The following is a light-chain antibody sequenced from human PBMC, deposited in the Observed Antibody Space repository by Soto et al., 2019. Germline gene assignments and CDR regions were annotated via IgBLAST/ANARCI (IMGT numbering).Light chain of an antibody. CDR2: EVT. Sequence: QSALTQPASASGSPGQSITIFCTGTSSDVGAYKFVSWYRHHPGRAPQVMIYEVTNRPSGVSSRFSGSKSGNTASLTISGLQPEDEGDYYCSSYSSTSTPWVFGGGTKLTVL. CDR1: SSDVGAYKF. V-gene: IGLV2-14*01. J-gene: IGLJ3*02. CDR3: SSYSSTSTPWV.